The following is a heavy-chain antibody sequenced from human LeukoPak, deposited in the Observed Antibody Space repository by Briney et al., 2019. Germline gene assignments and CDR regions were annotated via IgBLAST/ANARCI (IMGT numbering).Heavy chain of an antibody. CDR2: ISGSGGST. D-gene: IGHD6-19*01. CDR1: GFTFSDYY. Sequence: GGSLRLSCAASGFTFSDYYMSWIRQAPGKGLEWEWVSAISGSGGSTYYADSVKGRFTISRDNSKNTLYLQMNSLRAEDTAVYYCAILGEYSSGWYYFDYWGQGTLVTVSS. CDR3: AILGEYSSGWYYFDY. V-gene: IGHV3-23*01. J-gene: IGHJ4*02.